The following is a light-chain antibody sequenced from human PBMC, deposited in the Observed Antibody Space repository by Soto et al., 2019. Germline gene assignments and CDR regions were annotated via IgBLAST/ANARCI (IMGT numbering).Light chain of an antibody. J-gene: IGKJ1*01. CDR1: QSISSW. V-gene: IGKV1-5*03. CDR3: QQYNSYSET. Sequence: GDRVTITCRASQSISSWLAWYQQKPGKAPKLLIYKASSLESGVPSRFSGSGSGTEFTLTISSLQPDDFATYYCQQYNSYSETFGQGTKVXIK. CDR2: KAS.